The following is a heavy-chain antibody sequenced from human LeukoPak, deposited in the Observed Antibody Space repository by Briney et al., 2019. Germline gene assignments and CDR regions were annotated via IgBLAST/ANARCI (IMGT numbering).Heavy chain of an antibody. CDR1: GFTFSTYS. CDR2: IRGGSGDT. J-gene: IGHJ4*02. D-gene: IGHD3-10*01. Sequence: GGSLRLSCAASGFTFSTYSMSWVRQAPGKGLEWVSAIRGGSGDTYYADSVKGRFTISRGNSKATLSLQMNSLRAEDTAVYYCAKISWDGRGSFYWGQGTLVTVSS. V-gene: IGHV3-23*01. CDR3: AKISWDGRGSFY.